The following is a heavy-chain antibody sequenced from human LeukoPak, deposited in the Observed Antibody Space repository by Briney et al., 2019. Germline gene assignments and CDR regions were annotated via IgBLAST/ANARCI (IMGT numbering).Heavy chain of an antibody. J-gene: IGHJ4*02. CDR1: GFTFSSYW. V-gene: IGHV3-7*01. CDR3: ATFSNYDPPFDY. D-gene: IGHD4-11*01. CDR2: IKEDGREK. Sequence: PGGPLRLSCAASGFTFSSYWMTWVRQAPGKGLEWVANIKEDGREKYYVDSVKGRFTISRDNAESSLYLQMNSLRAEDTALYYCATFSNYDPPFDYWGQGTLVTVSS.